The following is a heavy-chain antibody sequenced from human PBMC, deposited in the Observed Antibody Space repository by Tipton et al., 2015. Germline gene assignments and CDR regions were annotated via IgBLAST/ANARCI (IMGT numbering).Heavy chain of an antibody. J-gene: IGHJ3*02. CDR1: GDSTSSHY. CDR3: ARVYYYDSTGYLEDAFDI. D-gene: IGHD3-22*01. V-gene: IGHV4-59*11. Sequence: LRLSCTVSGDSTSSHYWSWIRQPPGKGLEWIGYIYYSGSTNYNPSLKSRVTISVDASKNQFSLKLSSVTAAGTAVYYCARVYYYDSTGYLEDAFDIWGQGTMVTVSS. CDR2: IYYSGST.